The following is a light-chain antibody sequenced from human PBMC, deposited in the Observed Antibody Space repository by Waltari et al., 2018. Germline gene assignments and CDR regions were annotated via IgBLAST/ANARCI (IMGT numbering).Light chain of an antibody. CDR2: DTS. V-gene: IGKV3-20*01. CDR1: QSVRRS. Sequence: EIVLTQSPGTLSLSPGAIATLSCRASQSVRRSLTWYQQKPGQAPRLLIYDTSTRATGIPDRFSGSGSGTDFSLTISRLEPEDFAVYYCQEYVNLPATFGQGTKVEIK. CDR3: QEYVNLPAT. J-gene: IGKJ1*01.